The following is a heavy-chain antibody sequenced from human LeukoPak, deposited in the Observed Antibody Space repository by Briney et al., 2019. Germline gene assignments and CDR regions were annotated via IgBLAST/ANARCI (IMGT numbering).Heavy chain of an antibody. Sequence: ETGGSLRLSCAASGFTFSTYWMSWIRQVPGKGLEWVANIKEDGSKRNYVDSVKGRFAISRDNAKNSLYLQMNSLRAEDTAVYYCARDSPFGGNWGQGTLVTVSS. CDR3: ARDSPFGGN. V-gene: IGHV3-7*01. CDR1: GFTFSTYW. D-gene: IGHD1-26*01. CDR2: IKEDGSKR. J-gene: IGHJ4*02.